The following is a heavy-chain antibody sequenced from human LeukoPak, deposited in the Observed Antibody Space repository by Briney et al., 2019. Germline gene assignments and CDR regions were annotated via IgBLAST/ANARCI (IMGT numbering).Heavy chain of an antibody. V-gene: IGHV3-7*02. CDR2: IKQDGSEK. CDR1: GFTFSSYW. Sequence: GGSLRLSCAASGFTFSSYWMSWVRQAPGKGLEWVANIKQDGSEKYYVDSMKGRITISRDNAKNTLYLQMNSLRAEDTAMYYCVRAFDIWGQGTMVTVSS. CDR3: VRAFDI. J-gene: IGHJ3*02.